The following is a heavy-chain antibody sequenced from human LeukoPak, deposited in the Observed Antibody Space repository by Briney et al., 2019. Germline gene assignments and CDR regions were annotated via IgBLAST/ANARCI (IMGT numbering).Heavy chain of an antibody. V-gene: IGHV3-23*01. Sequence: GGSLRLSCAASGFTFSSYAMSWVRQAPGKGLEWVSVISGSGGSTYYADSVKGRFTISRDNSKNTLYLQMNSLRAEDTAVYYCAKGARYCTNGVCYSPSPIDYWGQGTLVTVSS. J-gene: IGHJ4*02. CDR3: AKGARYCTNGVCYSPSPIDY. CDR1: GFTFSSYA. CDR2: ISGSGGST. D-gene: IGHD2-8*01.